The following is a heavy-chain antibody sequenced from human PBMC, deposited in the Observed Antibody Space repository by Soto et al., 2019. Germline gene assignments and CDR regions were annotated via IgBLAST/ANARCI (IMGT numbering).Heavy chain of an antibody. V-gene: IGHV3-21*04. CDR1: GFTFSSYS. J-gene: IGHJ3*02. CDR3: TKKIFPGGGAVFDI. D-gene: IGHD3-9*01. CDR2: ITISSSYI. Sequence: PGGSLRLSCAASGFTFSSYSLNWVRQAPGKGLEWVSSITISSSYIYYTDSVKGRFTISRDNAKNSLYLQINTLRAEDTAIYYCTKKIFPGGGAVFDIGGQGTMVT.